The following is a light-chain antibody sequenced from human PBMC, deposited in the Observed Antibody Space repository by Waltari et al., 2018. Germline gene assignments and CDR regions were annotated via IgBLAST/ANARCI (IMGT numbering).Light chain of an antibody. J-gene: IGLJ2*01. CDR3: AAWDESLKGWV. V-gene: IGLV1-44*01. CDR1: SSNIGTNT. CDR2: GND. Sequence: QSVLTEPPSVSGTHGQRVTISCSGSSSNIGTNTVDWYQALPGTAPKLLIYGNDQRPSGGPDRFSGSKSGTSGSLAISGLQAEDETDYYCAAWDESLKGWVFGGGTRLTVL.